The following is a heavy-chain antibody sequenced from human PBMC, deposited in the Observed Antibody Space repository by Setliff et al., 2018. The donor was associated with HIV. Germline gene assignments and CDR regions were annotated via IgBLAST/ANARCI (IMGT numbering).Heavy chain of an antibody. D-gene: IGHD4-4*01. J-gene: IGHJ6*03. CDR1: GYPIIEAYY. CDR2: IFRGVST. Sequence: LSLTCAVSGYPIIEAYYWLWIRQSPTKGLEYIGIIFRGVSTYYNPSLRSRVALSMDTSKNQFSLRLSSVTAADTAIYYCARADSRRGAGYQYMDVWGKGTTVTVSS. V-gene: IGHV4-38-2*01. CDR3: ARADSRRGAGYQYMDV.